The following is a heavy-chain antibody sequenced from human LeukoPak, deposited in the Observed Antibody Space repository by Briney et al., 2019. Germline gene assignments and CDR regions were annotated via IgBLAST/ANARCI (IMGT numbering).Heavy chain of an antibody. D-gene: IGHD3-22*01. J-gene: IGHJ4*02. CDR3: ARGSFNYYDSSGYLDY. Sequence: SATLYLTCTVSGGSMSSYYWSRIRQPAGKGLEWIGRIYTSGSTNYNPSLKSRVTMSVDTSKNQFSLKLSSVTAADTAVYYCARGSFNYYDSSGYLDYWGQGTLVTVSS. CDR2: IYTSGST. CDR1: GGSMSSYY. V-gene: IGHV4-4*07.